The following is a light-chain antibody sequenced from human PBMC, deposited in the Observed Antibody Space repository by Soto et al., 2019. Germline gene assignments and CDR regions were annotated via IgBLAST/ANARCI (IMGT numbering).Light chain of an antibody. CDR1: QSVSSY. J-gene: IGKJ5*01. CDR2: DAS. Sequence: EIVMTQSPATLSVSPGERATLSCRASQSVSSYLAWYQQKPGQAPRLLIYDASHRATGIPVRFSGSGSGTDFTLTISSLEPEDFAVYYCQQRTYSITFGQGTRLEN. CDR3: QQRTYSIT. V-gene: IGKV3-11*01.